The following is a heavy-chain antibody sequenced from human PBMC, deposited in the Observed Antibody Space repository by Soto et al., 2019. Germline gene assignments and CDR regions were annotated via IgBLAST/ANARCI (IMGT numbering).Heavy chain of an antibody. J-gene: IGHJ6*02. Sequence: GESLKSSCKGSGYSFTSYWIGWVRQMPGKGLEWMGIIYPGDSDTRYSPSFQGQVTISADKSISTAYLQWSSLKASDTAMYYCARTQGYYYYYYGMDVWGQGTTVTVSS. CDR1: GYSFTSYW. V-gene: IGHV5-51*01. CDR2: IYPGDSDT. CDR3: ARTQGYYYYYYGMDV.